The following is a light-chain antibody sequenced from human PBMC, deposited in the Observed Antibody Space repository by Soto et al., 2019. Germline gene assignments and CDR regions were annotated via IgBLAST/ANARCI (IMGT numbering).Light chain of an antibody. J-gene: IGLJ1*01. Sequence: QSVLTQPPSASGSPGQSVTISCTGTSSDVGDNYVSWYQQHLGKAPKLIIYEVSQRPSGVPDRFSGSKSGTSASLAITGLQFEDEADYYCQSYDGGLSGYVFGTGTKVTVL. V-gene: IGLV2-8*01. CDR1: SSDVGDNY. CDR2: EVS. CDR3: QSYDGGLSGYV.